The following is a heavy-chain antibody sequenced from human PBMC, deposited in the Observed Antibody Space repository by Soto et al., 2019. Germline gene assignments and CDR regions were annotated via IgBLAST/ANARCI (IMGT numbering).Heavy chain of an antibody. Sequence: VASVKVSCKASGYTFTGYGISWVRQAPGQGLEWMGWISVNNGNTNYAQKLQGRVTMTTDTSTSTAYMELRSLRSDDTAVYYCARGKSYGSGSYEGGGTFDIWGQGTMVTVSS. CDR2: ISVNNGNT. D-gene: IGHD3-10*01. CDR1: GYTFTGYG. J-gene: IGHJ3*02. V-gene: IGHV1-18*01. CDR3: ARGKSYGSGSYEGGGTFDI.